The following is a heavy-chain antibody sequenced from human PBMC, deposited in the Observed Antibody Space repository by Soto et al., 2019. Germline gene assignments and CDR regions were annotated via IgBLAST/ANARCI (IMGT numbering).Heavy chain of an antibody. CDR3: AKDVLRFLEWLAFYGMDV. Sequence: PGGSLRLSCAASGFTFSSYGMHWVRQAPGKGLEWVAVISYDGSNKYYADSVKGRFTISRDNSKNTLYLQMNSLRAEDTAVYYCAKDVLRFLEWLAFYGMDVWGKGTTVTVSS. J-gene: IGHJ6*04. D-gene: IGHD3-3*01. CDR1: GFTFSSYG. CDR2: ISYDGSNK. V-gene: IGHV3-30*18.